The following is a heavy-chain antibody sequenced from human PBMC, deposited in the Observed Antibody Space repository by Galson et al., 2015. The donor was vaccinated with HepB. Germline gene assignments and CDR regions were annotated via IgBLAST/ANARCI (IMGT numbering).Heavy chain of an antibody. V-gene: IGHV3-30*18. CDR2: ILNDGTNK. Sequence: SLRLSCAASGFTFSCCGMHWVRQAPGKGLEWVAIILNDGTNKYYADSVKGRFTISRDNSKNTLYLQMNSLRADDTAVYYCAKTGANFWSGYYMYFQHWGQGTLVTVSS. D-gene: IGHD3-3*01. CDR1: GFTFSCCG. CDR3: AKTGANFWSGYYMYFQH. J-gene: IGHJ1*01.